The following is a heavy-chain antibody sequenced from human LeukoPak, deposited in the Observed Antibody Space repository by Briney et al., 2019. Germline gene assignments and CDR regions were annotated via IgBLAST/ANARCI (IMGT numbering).Heavy chain of an antibody. CDR1: GFTFSSYS. CDR3: ARGRSHYVDTGASRWGY. CDR2: ISSSSSTI. J-gene: IGHJ4*02. V-gene: IGHV3-48*01. Sequence: LGGSLRLSCAASGFTFSSYSTNGVREAPGKGLEWGSYISSSSSTIYYADSVRGRLTISRDDDKHSLYLQMNSLRADDTAVYHCARGRSHYVDTGASRWGYWGQGTLVTVSS. D-gene: IGHD2-8*02.